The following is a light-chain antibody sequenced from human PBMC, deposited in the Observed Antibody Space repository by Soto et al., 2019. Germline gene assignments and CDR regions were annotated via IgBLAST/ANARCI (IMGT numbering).Light chain of an antibody. CDR3: QQYSSTPPS. V-gene: IGKV4-1*01. Sequence: DIVMTQSPDSLAVSLGERATINCKSSQSVLYSSNNKNYLAWYQQKPGQPPKLLIYWASTRESGVPDRFSGSGSVTDFTLTISSLQAEDAAVYYCQQYSSTPPSFGQGTKLEIK. J-gene: IGKJ2*01. CDR1: QSVLYSSNNKNY. CDR2: WAS.